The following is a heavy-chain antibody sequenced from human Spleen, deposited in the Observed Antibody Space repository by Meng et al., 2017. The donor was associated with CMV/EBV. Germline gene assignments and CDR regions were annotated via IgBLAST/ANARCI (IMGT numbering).Heavy chain of an antibody. V-gene: IGHV4-34*01. CDR1: GGSLSDYY. J-gene: IGHJ4*02. D-gene: IGHD2-2*01. Sequence: SETLSLTCAVYGGSLSDYYWSWIRQPPGKGLEWIGEINHSGSTNYNPSLKSRVTISIDTSKNQFSLKLSSVTAADTALYYCARHYPCTGTSCPWPFYFDDWGQGTLVTVSS. CDR3: ARHYPCTGTSCPWPFYFDD. CDR2: INHSGST.